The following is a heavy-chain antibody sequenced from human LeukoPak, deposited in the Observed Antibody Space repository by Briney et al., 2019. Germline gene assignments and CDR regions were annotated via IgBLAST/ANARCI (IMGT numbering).Heavy chain of an antibody. CDR1: GFTFSNYW. D-gene: IGHD6-25*01. J-gene: IGHJ4*02. Sequence: GGSLRLSCAASGFTFSNYWMHWVRPAPGKGLVWVSRVNRDGSSTYYADSVKGRFTISRDNAKNTLYLQMNSLRAEDTAVYFCARDGYSSADYWGQGTLVTVSS. V-gene: IGHV3-74*01. CDR3: ARDGYSSADY. CDR2: VNRDGSST.